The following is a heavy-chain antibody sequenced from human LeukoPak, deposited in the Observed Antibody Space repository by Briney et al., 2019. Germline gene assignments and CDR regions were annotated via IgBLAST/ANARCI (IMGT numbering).Heavy chain of an antibody. CDR1: GYTFTGYY. CDR3: ARDRFGELSYFDY. Sequence: ASVKVSCKASGYTFTGYYIHWVRQAPGQGLEWMGWINPNSGGTNYAQKFQGRVTMTRDTSISTAYMELSRLGSEDTAVYYCARDRFGELSYFDYWGQGTLVTVSS. D-gene: IGHD3-10*01. J-gene: IGHJ4*02. CDR2: INPNSGGT. V-gene: IGHV1-2*02.